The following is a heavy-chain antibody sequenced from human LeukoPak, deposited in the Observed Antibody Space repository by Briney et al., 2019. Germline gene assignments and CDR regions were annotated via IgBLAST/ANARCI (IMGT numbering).Heavy chain of an antibody. CDR1: GFTFSSYW. CDR2: IKQDGSEK. V-gene: IGHV3-7*03. CDR3: AKDHTVGATFGVYFDY. Sequence: GGSLRLSCAASGFTFSSYWMSWVRQAPGKGLEWVANIKQDGSEKYYVDSVKGRFTISKDNSKNTLYLQMNSLRAEDTAVYYCAKDHTVGATFGVYFDYWGQGTLVTVSS. J-gene: IGHJ4*02. D-gene: IGHD1-26*01.